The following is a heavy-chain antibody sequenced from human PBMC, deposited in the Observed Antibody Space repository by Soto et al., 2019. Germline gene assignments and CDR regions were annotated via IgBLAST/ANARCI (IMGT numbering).Heavy chain of an antibody. CDR1: GFTFSSYG. V-gene: IGHV3-30*18. CDR2: ISYDGSNK. D-gene: IGHD1-26*01. CDR3: ANGYAQYSGSNTDYYYYGMDV. J-gene: IGHJ6*02. Sequence: QVQLVESGGGVVQPGRSLRLSCAASGFTFSSYGMHWVRQAPGKGLEWVAVISYDGSNKYYADSVKGRFTISRDNSKNTLYLQMNSLRAEDTAVYYCANGYAQYSGSNTDYYYYGMDVWGQGTTVTVSS.